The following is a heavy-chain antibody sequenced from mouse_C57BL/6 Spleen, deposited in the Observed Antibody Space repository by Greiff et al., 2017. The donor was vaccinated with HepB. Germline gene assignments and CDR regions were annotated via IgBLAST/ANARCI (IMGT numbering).Heavy chain of an antibody. CDR3: ASPYHYPWFAY. D-gene: IGHD1-1*02. J-gene: IGHJ3*01. CDR2: ILPGSGST. V-gene: IGHV1-9*01. CDR1: GYTFTGYW. Sequence: QVQLQQSGAELMKPGASVKLSCKATGYTFTGYWIEWVKQRPGHGLEWIGEILPGSGSTNYNEKFKGKATFTADTSSNTAYMQLRSLTTEDSAIYYCASPYHYPWFAYWGQGTLVTVSA.